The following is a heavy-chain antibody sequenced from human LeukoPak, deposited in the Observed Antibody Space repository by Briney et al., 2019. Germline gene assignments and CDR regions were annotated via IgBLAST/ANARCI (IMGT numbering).Heavy chain of an antibody. CDR1: GFTFSSYA. CDR2: IRYDGSNK. CDR3: AKDFYGDYRRRDDAFDI. J-gene: IGHJ3*02. D-gene: IGHD4-17*01. V-gene: IGHV3-30*02. Sequence: GGSLRLSCAASGFTFSSYAMSWVRQAPGKGLEWVAFIRYDGSNKYYADSVKGRFTISRDNSKSTLYLQMNSLRVEDTAVYYCAKDFYGDYRRRDDAFDIWGQGTMVTVSS.